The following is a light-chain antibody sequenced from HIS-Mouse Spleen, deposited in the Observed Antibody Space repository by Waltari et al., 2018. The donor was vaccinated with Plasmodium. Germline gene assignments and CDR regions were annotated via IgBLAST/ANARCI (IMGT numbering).Light chain of an antibody. CDR2: EDS. CDR3: YSTDSSGNHRV. CDR1: ALPKKY. Sequence: SYELTQPPSVSVSPGQTARITCSGDALPKKYAYWYQQKSGQAPVLVIYEDSKRPSGIPGRFSGSSSGKMATLTISGAQVEDEADDYCYSTDSSGNHRVFGGGTKLTVL. V-gene: IGLV3-10*01. J-gene: IGLJ3*02.